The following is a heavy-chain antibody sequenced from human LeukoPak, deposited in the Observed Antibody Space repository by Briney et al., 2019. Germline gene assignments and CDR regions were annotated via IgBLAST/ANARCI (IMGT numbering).Heavy chain of an antibody. D-gene: IGHD5-24*01. Sequence: SETLSLTCTVSGGSMSFYYWNWIRQSPGKGLEWIGYIYYTGSTKYNPSLQSRVTISVDKSENQFSLNLYSVTAADTAVYYCARGKTLGDGYNDFDYWGQGTLVTVSS. V-gene: IGHV4-59*01. CDR3: ARGKTLGDGYNDFDY. CDR1: GGSMSFYY. CDR2: IYYTGST. J-gene: IGHJ4*02.